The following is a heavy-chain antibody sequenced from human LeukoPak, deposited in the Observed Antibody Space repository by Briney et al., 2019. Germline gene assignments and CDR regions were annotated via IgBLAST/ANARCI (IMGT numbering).Heavy chain of an antibody. V-gene: IGHV4-4*09. J-gene: IGHJ5*02. D-gene: IGHD3-22*01. CDR3: AGSDSSGYYAEFDP. Sequence: SETLSLTCTVSGGSISSYYWSWIRQPPGKGLEWIGYIYTSGSTNYNPSLKSRVTISVDTSKNQLSLKLSSVTAADTAVYYCAGSDSSGYYAEFDPWGQGTLVTVSS. CDR2: IYTSGST. CDR1: GGSISSYY.